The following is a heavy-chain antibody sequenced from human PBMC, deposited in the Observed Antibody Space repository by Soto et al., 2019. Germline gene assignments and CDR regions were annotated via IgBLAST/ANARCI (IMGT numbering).Heavy chain of an antibody. V-gene: IGHV4-34*01. Sequence: LSLTCAVYGGSFSGYYWTWIRQPPGKGLEWIGEINHSGTINFNPSLKGRLTISLDTSKKHFSLKLSSVTDADTAAYYCARADRTLVTSYSLDVWGQGTTVTVSS. CDR1: GGSFSGYY. CDR2: INHSGTI. D-gene: IGHD2-21*02. J-gene: IGHJ6*02. CDR3: ARADRTLVTSYSLDV.